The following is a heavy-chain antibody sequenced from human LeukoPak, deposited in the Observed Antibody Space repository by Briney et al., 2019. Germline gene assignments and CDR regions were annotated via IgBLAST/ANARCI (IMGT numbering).Heavy chain of an antibody. V-gene: IGHV4-59*01. CDR2: IYYSGST. Sequence: SETLSLTCTVSGGSISSYYWSWIRQPPGKGLEWIGYIYYSGSTNYNPSLKSRVTISADTSKNQFSLKLSSVTAADTAVYYCARGGPAADTFQHWGQGTLVTVSS. J-gene: IGHJ1*01. D-gene: IGHD6-13*01. CDR1: GGSISSYY. CDR3: ARGGPAADTFQH.